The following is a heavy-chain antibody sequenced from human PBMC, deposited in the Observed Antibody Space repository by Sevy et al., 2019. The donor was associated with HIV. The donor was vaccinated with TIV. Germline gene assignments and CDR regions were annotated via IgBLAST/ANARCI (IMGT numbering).Heavy chain of an antibody. Sequence: ASVKVSCMVSGYTLSKLSMHWVRQAPGKGPEWMGGFDPEDGETIYAQKFQGRVTMTEDTSTDTAYMELSSLRAEDTAVYYCARTSDFWSTYYTGSYYYYGMDVWGQGTTVTVSS. CDR1: GYTLSKLS. J-gene: IGHJ6*02. CDR2: FDPEDGET. D-gene: IGHD3-3*01. V-gene: IGHV1-24*01. CDR3: ARTSDFWSTYYTGSYYYYGMDV.